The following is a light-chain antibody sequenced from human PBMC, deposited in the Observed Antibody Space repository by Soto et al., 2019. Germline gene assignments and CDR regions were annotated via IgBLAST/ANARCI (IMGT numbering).Light chain of an antibody. Sequence: QSARTQPPSESRSPGQSVTISCTGTSSDVGGYNYVSWYQQHPDKAPKLMIYEVSKRPSGVPDRFSGSKSGNTASLTVSGLQAEDDSHYYCSSYAGSNNWVFGGGTKLTVL. V-gene: IGLV2-8*02. CDR1: SSDVGGYNY. CDR2: EVS. CDR3: SSYAGSNNWV. J-gene: IGLJ2*01.